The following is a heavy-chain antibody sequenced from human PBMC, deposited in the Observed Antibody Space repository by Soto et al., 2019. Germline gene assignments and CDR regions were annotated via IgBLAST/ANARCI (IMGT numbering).Heavy chain of an antibody. CDR1: GYTFTSYA. CDR3: ARDLRRITMVRGVMAS. J-gene: IGHJ5*02. CDR2: INAGNGNT. Sequence: QVQLVQSGAEVKKPGASVKVSCKASGYTFTSYAMHWVRQAPGQRLEWMGWINAGNGNTKYSQKFQGRVTITRDTSASTAYMELSSLRSEDTAVYYCARDLRRITMVRGVMASWGQGTLVTVSS. V-gene: IGHV1-3*01. D-gene: IGHD3-10*01.